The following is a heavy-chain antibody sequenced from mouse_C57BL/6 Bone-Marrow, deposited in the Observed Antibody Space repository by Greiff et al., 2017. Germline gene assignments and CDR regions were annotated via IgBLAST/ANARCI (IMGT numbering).Heavy chain of an antibody. CDR1: GYTFTSYW. V-gene: IGHV1-55*01. D-gene: IGHD2-1*01. Sequence: QVKLQQPGAELVKPGASVKMSCKASGYTFTSYWITWVKQRPGQGLEWIGDIYPGSGSTNYNEKFKSKATLTVATSYSTAYMQLSSLTSEYSAVYSCSRYGNYNWYFDVWGTGTTVTVSS. J-gene: IGHJ1*03. CDR2: IYPGSGST. CDR3: SRYGNYNWYFDV.